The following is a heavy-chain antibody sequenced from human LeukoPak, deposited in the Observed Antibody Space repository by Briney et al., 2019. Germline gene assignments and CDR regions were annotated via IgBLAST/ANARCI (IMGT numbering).Heavy chain of an antibody. CDR1: GFTFDDYA. CDR3: AKYDSSGTAFDI. J-gene: IGHJ3*02. CDR2: ISWSSGSI. V-gene: IGHV3-9*03. Sequence: PGRSLRLSCAASGFTFDDYAMHWVRQAPGKGLEWVSGISWSSGSIGYADSVKGRFTISRDNAKNSLYLQMNSLRAEDMALYYCAKYDSSGTAFDIWGQGTMVTVSS. D-gene: IGHD3-22*01.